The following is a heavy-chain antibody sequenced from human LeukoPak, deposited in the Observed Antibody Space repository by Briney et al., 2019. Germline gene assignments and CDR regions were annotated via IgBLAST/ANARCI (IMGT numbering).Heavy chain of an antibody. J-gene: IGHJ6*02. V-gene: IGHV1-69*04. Sequence: APVKVSCKASGGTFSSYAISWVRQAPGQGLEWMGRIIPILGIANYAQKFQGRVTITADKSTSTAYMELSSLRSEDTAVYYCARVGTVTMVLYYYYGMDVWGQGTTVTVSS. CDR1: GGTFSSYA. CDR3: ARVGTVTMVLYYYYGMDV. CDR2: IIPILGIA. D-gene: IGHD4-11*01.